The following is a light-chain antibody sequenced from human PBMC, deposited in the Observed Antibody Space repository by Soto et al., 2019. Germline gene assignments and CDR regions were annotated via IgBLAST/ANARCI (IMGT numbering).Light chain of an antibody. J-gene: IGLJ1*01. CDR3: CSYAGSSTQSYV. CDR2: EVS. CDR1: NSDVGSYNL. V-gene: IGLV2-23*02. Sequence: QSALTXPASVSGSPGQSITISCTGTNSDVGSYNLVSWYQQHPGKAPKVIIYEVSERPSGVSDRFSGSKSGNTASLMISGLQAEDEADYYCCSYAGSSTQSYVFGSGTKVTVL.